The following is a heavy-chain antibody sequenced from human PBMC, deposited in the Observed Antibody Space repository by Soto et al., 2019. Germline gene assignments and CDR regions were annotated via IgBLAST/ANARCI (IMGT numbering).Heavy chain of an antibody. CDR1: GYTFTGYY. V-gene: IGHV1-2*02. Sequence: ASVKVSCKASGYTFTGYYLHRVRQAPGQGLEWMGWINPNGGGRNYAQKFQGRVTMTRDTSINTAYMELNNLGSDDTAVYYCTRDYGGYCSGDACYFGSLDSWGQGTLVTVSS. D-gene: IGHD2-15*01. J-gene: IGHJ5*01. CDR2: INPNGGGR. CDR3: TRDYGGYCSGDACYFGSLDS.